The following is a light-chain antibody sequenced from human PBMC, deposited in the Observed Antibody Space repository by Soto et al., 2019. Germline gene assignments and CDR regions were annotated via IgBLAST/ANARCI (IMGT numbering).Light chain of an antibody. J-gene: IGKJ5*01. CDR1: QRVSGRY. CDR3: QQANSFLSIT. V-gene: IGKV3D-7*01. CDR2: GAS. Sequence: EIVLTKSPGTLSLSPGERATLSCRASQRVSGRYLAWYQQKPGQAPRLLIYGASPRATGIPARFSGSGSGTEFTLTISSLQPEDFATYYCQQANSFLSITFGQGTRLEIK.